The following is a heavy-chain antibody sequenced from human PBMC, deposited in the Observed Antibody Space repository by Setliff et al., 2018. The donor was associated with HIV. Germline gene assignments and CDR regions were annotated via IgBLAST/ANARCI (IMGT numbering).Heavy chain of an antibody. CDR3: ASDISPDDGYNRLHYFDY. J-gene: IGHJ4*02. CDR1: GFSISSRYY. D-gene: IGHD5-12*01. Sequence: SETLSLTCDVSGFSISSRYYWVWIRQSPGKGLEWIGNIYHTGSAYYNPSLKSRVTISVDTSKNQFSLRLNSVTAADTAVYYCASDISPDDGYNRLHYFDYWGQGTLVTVSS. CDR2: IYHTGSA. V-gene: IGHV4-38-2*01.